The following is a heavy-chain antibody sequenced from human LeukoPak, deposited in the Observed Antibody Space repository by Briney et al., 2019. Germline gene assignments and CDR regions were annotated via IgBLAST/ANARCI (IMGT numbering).Heavy chain of an antibody. CDR3: ARDDQSYFDY. Sequence: SETLSLTCTVSGGSISGYYWSWIRQPPGKGLEWIGEINHSGSTNYNPSLKSRVTISVDTSKNQFSLKLSSVTAADTAVYYCARDDQSYFDYWGQGTLVTVSS. J-gene: IGHJ4*02. D-gene: IGHD2-2*01. CDR2: INHSGST. CDR1: GGSISGYY. V-gene: IGHV4-34*01.